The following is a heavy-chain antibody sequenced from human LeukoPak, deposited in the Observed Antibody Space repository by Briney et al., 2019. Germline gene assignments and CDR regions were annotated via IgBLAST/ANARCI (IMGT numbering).Heavy chain of an antibody. D-gene: IGHD3-3*01. CDR3: AREQANPYYDFWSGQNSLLDY. Sequence: GGSLRLSCAASGFTFSSYWMHWVRQAPGKGLVWVSRINSDGSSTSYADSVKGRFTISRDNAKNTLYLQMNSLRAEDTAVYYCAREQANPYYDFWSGQNSLLDYWGQGTLVTVSS. CDR1: GFTFSSYW. CDR2: INSDGSST. V-gene: IGHV3-74*01. J-gene: IGHJ4*02.